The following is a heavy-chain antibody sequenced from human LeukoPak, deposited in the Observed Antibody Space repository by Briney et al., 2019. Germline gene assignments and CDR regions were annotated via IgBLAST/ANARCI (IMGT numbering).Heavy chain of an antibody. CDR3: ARVVITFLSYYYGMDV. J-gene: IGHJ6*02. V-gene: IGHV3-7*01. D-gene: IGHD3-16*01. Sequence: GGSLRLSCAASGFTFSSYWMSWVRQAPGKGLEWVANIKQDGSEKYYVDSVKGRFTISRDNAKNSLYLQMNSLRAEDTAVYYCARVVITFLSYYYGMDVWGQGTTVTVSS. CDR1: GFTFSSYW. CDR2: IKQDGSEK.